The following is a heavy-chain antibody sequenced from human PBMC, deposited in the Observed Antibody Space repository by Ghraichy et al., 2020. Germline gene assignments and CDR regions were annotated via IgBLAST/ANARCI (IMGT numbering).Heavy chain of an antibody. Sequence: GGSLRLSCAASGFTFSSYAMHWVRQAPGKGLEWVAVISYDGSNKYYADSVKGRFTISRDNSKNTLYLQMNSLRAEDTAVYYCARGEVYDGPWHLGYWGQGTLVTVSS. J-gene: IGHJ4*02. CDR1: GFTFSSYA. CDR3: ARGEVYDGPWHLGY. V-gene: IGHV3-30*04. D-gene: IGHD3-22*01. CDR2: ISYDGSNK.